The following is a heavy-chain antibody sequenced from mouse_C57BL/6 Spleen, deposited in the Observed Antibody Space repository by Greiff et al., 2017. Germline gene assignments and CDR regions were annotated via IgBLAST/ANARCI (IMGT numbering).Heavy chain of an antibody. CDR2: IDPADSYT. Sequence: QVQLQQPGAELVTPGASVKLSCKASGYTFTSYWMQWVNQRPGQGLEWIGEIDPADSYTYYNQMFKGKATLTVYTSSSTAYMQLSSLTSEDSSFYSRASRIGGYFDVWGKGTTVTVSS. V-gene: IGHV1-50*01. CDR1: GYTFTSYW. J-gene: IGHJ1*03. D-gene: IGHD2-14*01. CDR3: ASRIGGYFDV.